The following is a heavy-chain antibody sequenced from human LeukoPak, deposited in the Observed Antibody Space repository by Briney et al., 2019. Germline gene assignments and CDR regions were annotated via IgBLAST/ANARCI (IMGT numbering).Heavy chain of an antibody. CDR3: AATPITMVRGNWFDP. V-gene: IGHV4-59*08. CDR2: IYYSGST. J-gene: IGHJ5*02. CDR1: GGSVSSEY. D-gene: IGHD3-10*01. Sequence: PSETLSLTCTGSGGSVSSEYWSWFRQPPGKGLEWIGYIYYSGSTNYNPSLKSRVTISVDTSKNQFSLKLSSVTAADTAVYYCAATPITMVRGNWFDPWGQGTLVTVSS.